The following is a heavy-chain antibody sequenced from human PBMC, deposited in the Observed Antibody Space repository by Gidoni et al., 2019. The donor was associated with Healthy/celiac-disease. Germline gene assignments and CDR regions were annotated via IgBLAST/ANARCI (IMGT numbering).Heavy chain of an antibody. V-gene: IGHV3-9*01. Sequence: EVQLVESGGGLVQPGRSLRLSCAASGFTFDDYAMHWVRQAPGKGLEWVSGISWNSGSIGYADSVKGRFTISRDNAKNSLYLQMNSLRAEDTALYYCAKDYGPTSSGSDYWGQGTLVTVSS. CDR3: AKDYGPTSSGSDY. CDR2: ISWNSGSI. D-gene: IGHD6-19*01. J-gene: IGHJ4*02. CDR1: GFTFDDYA.